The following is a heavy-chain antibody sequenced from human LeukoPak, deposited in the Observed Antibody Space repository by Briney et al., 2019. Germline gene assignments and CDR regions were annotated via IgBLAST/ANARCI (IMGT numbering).Heavy chain of an antibody. Sequence: PSETLSLTCTVSGCSISSYYWTWIRQPPGKGLEWIGHIYYSGSTNYNPSLKSRVTISVDTSKNQFSLKLSSVTAADTAVYYCARGWYSSFDYWGQGTLVTVSS. CDR2: IYYSGST. CDR1: GCSISSYY. V-gene: IGHV4-59*01. D-gene: IGHD6-13*01. CDR3: ARGWYSSFDY. J-gene: IGHJ4*02.